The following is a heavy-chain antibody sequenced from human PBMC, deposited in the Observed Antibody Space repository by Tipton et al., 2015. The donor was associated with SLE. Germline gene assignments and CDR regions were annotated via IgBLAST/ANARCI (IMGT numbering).Heavy chain of an antibody. D-gene: IGHD3-10*01. CDR3: ARDLMGSYGSRDYPGGFNS. V-gene: IGHV3-53*01. CDR1: GVSVSSNY. J-gene: IGHJ5*02. Sequence: GSLRLSCSVSGVSVSSNYMHWVRQAQGKGLEGVSGIYRDGRTYHLDSVKGRFSISADNSKNTVYLQMSSLRVDDTAVYFCARDLMGSYGSRDYPGGFNSWGQGTRVTVSS. CDR2: IYRDGRT.